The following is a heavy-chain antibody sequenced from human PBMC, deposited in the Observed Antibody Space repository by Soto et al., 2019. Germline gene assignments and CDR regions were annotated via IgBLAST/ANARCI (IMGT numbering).Heavy chain of an antibody. J-gene: IGHJ4*02. CDR2: IHSGGST. CDR1: GFTVSSNY. CDR3: AIGIIAGVSAADC. Sequence: EVRLVESGGGLVQPGGSLRLSCAASGFTVSSNYMTWVRQAPGKGLEWVSVIHSGGSTYYADSVEGRFTISRDNTKNTQYQKMNSLRAEDTAMYYCAIGIIAGVSAADCWGQGTLVTVSS. D-gene: IGHD6-13*01. V-gene: IGHV3-66*01.